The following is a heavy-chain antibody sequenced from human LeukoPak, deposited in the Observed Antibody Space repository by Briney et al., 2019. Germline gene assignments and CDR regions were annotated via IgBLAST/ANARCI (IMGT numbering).Heavy chain of an antibody. V-gene: IGHV3-23*01. Sequence: GGSLRLSCEASGFTFSSYAMTWVRQAPGKGLEWVSVISGSGNNTYYADSVKGRFTISRDNSKNTVYLQMNSLRGEDTAMYYCARNDYGDNGGFDYWGQGTLVTVSS. J-gene: IGHJ4*02. CDR3: ARNDYGDNGGFDY. CDR2: ISGSGNNT. D-gene: IGHD4-17*01. CDR1: GFTFSSYA.